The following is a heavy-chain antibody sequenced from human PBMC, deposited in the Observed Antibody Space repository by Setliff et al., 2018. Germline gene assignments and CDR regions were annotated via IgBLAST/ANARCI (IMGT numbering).Heavy chain of an antibody. J-gene: IGHJ6*02. CDR2: IIPMFRTG. Sequence: SVKVSCKASGDTFSTYALSWVRQAPGQGLEWMGGIIPMFRTGKYAQRFQGRVTITADESTSTVYMELSGLRVDDTAVYYCARGKMDVVAVAGKYCVMDVWGQGTTVTVSS. CDR3: ARGKMDVVAVAGKYCVMDV. D-gene: IGHD6-19*01. CDR1: GDTFSTYA. V-gene: IGHV1-69*13.